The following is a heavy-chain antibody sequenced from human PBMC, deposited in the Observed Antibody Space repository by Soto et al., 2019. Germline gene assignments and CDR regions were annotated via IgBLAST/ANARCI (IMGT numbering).Heavy chain of an antibody. Sequence: PSETLSLTCTVSGGSISSGDYYWSWIRQPPGKGLEWIGYIYYSGSTYYNPSLKSRVTISVDTSKNQFSLKLSSVTAADTAVYYCASWIFGAKYYFDYWGQGTLVTVSS. CDR1: GGSISSGDYY. D-gene: IGHD3-3*01. CDR3: ASWIFGAKYYFDY. V-gene: IGHV4-30-4*01. J-gene: IGHJ4*02. CDR2: IYYSGST.